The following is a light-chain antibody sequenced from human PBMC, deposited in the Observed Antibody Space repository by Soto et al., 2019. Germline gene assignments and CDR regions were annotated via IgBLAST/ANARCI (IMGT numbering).Light chain of an antibody. J-gene: IGLJ3*02. V-gene: IGLV2-14*01. Sequence: QSVLTQPASVSGSPGQSITISCTGTTSDVGRYNYVSWHQQHTGKAPKLLIFDVSNRPSGVSDRFSGSKSGNTASLTISGLQAEDEADYYCNSYTTGTTWVFGGGTKLTVL. CDR2: DVS. CDR1: TSDVGRYNY. CDR3: NSYTTGTTWV.